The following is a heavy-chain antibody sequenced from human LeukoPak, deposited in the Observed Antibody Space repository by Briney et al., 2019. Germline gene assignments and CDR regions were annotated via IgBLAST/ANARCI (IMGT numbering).Heavy chain of an antibody. V-gene: IGHV3-48*01. CDR1: GFTFSS. CDR3: AKSMVRGVIRPDAFDI. Sequence: GGSLRLSCAASGFTFSSMNWVRQAPGKGLEWVSYISSSSSTIYYADSVKGRFTISRDNSKNTLYLQMNSLRAEDTAVYYCAKSMVRGVIRPDAFDIWGQGTMVTVSS. CDR2: ISSSSSTI. D-gene: IGHD3-10*01. J-gene: IGHJ3*02.